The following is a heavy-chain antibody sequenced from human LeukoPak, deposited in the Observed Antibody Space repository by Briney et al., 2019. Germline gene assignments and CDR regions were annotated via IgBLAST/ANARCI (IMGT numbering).Heavy chain of an antibody. Sequence: ASVKVSCKASGYTFTSYGISWVRQAPGQGLEWMGWISAYNGNTNYAQKLQGRVTMTTDTSTSTAYTELRSLRSDDTAVYYCARSPAAIAENDYWGQGTLVTVSS. J-gene: IGHJ4*02. CDR3: ARSPAAIAENDY. CDR1: GYTFTSYG. V-gene: IGHV1-18*01. CDR2: ISAYNGNT. D-gene: IGHD2-2*01.